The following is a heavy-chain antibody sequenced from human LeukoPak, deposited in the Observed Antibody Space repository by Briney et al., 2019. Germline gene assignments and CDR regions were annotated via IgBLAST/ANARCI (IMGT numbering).Heavy chain of an antibody. CDR1: GFTVSSNY. J-gene: IGHJ6*02. Sequence: PGGSLRLSCAASGFTVSSNYMSWVRQAPGKGLEWVSVIYSGGSTYYADSVKGRFTISRDNSKNTLYLQMNSLRAEDTAVYYCARDGPASDNPRDYYYGMDVWGQGTTVTVSS. V-gene: IGHV3-53*01. CDR3: ARDGPASDNPRDYYYGMDV. CDR2: IYSGGST. D-gene: IGHD2-2*01.